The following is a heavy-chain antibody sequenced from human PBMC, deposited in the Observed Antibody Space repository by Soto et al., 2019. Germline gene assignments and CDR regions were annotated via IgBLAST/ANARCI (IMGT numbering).Heavy chain of an antibody. CDR1: GFVFSNAW. Sequence: EVQLVESGGGLVRPGGSLRLSCAASGFVFSNAWVNWVRQAPGKGLEWVGRIKSNTDGGTTDYAAPVEGRFTISRDDSKNTLYLQLNSLKMEDTVVYYCTTDKAYWGQGALVTVSA. CDR2: IKSNTDGGTT. J-gene: IGHJ4*02. V-gene: IGHV3-15*07. CDR3: TTDKAY.